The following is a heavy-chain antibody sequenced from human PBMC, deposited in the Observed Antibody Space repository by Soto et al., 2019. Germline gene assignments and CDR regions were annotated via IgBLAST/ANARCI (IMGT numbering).Heavy chain of an antibody. CDR2: IYYSGST. CDR3: AGGGVVTRHFDS. V-gene: IGHV4-39*07. J-gene: IGHJ4*02. Sequence: PSSTLSLTFTVSGGSISSSSYYWGWIRQPPGKGLEWIGSIYYSGSTYYNPSLKSRVTISVDTSKNQFSLHLISVTAADTAVYFCAGGGVVTRHFDSWGQGTLVTVSS. CDR1: GGSISSSSYY. D-gene: IGHD3-3*01.